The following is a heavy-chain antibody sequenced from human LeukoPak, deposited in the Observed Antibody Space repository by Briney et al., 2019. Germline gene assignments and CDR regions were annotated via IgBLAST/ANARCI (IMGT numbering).Heavy chain of an antibody. V-gene: IGHV3-30*18. CDR1: GFTFSSYG. CDR3: AKARAKDRATVSDFRKSYYYYGMDV. J-gene: IGHJ6*02. Sequence: PGRSLRLSCAASGFTFSSYGMHWVRQAPGKGLEWVAVISYDGSNKYYADSVKGRSTISRDNSKNTLYLQMNSLRAEDTAVYYCAKARAKDRATVSDFRKSYYYYGMDVWGQGTTVTVSS. D-gene: IGHD4-11*01. CDR2: ISYDGSNK.